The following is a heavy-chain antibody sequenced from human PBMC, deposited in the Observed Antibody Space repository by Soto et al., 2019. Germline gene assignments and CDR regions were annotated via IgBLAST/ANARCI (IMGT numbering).Heavy chain of an antibody. CDR2: INAGNGNT. Sequence: ASVKVSCKASGYTFTSYAMHWVRQAPGQRLEWMGWINAGNGNTKYSQKFQGRVTITRDTSASTAYMELSSLRSEDTAVYYCARVPYYYDSSGYSDYWGQGTLVTVSS. CDR1: GYTFTSYA. J-gene: IGHJ4*02. D-gene: IGHD3-22*01. CDR3: ARVPYYYDSSGYSDY. V-gene: IGHV1-3*01.